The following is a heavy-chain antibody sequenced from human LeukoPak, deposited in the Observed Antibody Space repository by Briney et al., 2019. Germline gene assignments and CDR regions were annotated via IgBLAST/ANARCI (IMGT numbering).Heavy chain of an antibody. V-gene: IGHV4-4*02. CDR1: GGSISSSNW. D-gene: IGHD3-3*01. CDR2: IYHSGST. CDR3: ARELRWDWYFDL. J-gene: IGHJ2*01. Sequence: SGTLSLTCAVPGGSISSSNWWSWVRQPPGKGLEWIGEIYHSGSTNYNPSLKSRVTISVDKSKNQFSLKLSSVTAADTAVYYRARELRWDWYFDLWGRGTLVTVSS.